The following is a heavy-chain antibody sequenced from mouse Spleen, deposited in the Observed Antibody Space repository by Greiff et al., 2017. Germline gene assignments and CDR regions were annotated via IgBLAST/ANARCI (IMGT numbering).Heavy chain of an antibody. CDR2: ISSGSSTI. D-gene: IGHD2-13*01. CDR3: ARGGPIYYGELYYLDY. Sequence: EVQGVESGGGLVKPGGSLKLSCAASGFTFSDYGMHWVRQAPEKGLEWVAYISSGSSTIYYADTVKGRFTLSRDNAKNTLFLQMTSLRSEDTAMYDCARGGPIYYGELYYLDYWGQGTTLTVSS. V-gene: IGHV5-17*01. J-gene: IGHJ2*01. CDR1: GFTFSDYG.